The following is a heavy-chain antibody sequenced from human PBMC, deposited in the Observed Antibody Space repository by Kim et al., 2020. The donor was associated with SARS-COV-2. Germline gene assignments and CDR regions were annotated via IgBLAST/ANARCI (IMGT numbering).Heavy chain of an antibody. CDR3: ARDSSGWPLGSFDY. Sequence: SETLSLTCTVSGGSISSYYWSWIRQPPGKGLEWIGYIYYSGSTNYNPCLKSRVTISVDTSTNQFSLKLSSVTAADTAVYYCARDSSGWPLGSFDYWGQGTLVTVSS. V-gene: IGHV4-59*01. CDR2: IYYSGST. CDR1: GGSISSYY. D-gene: IGHD6-19*01. J-gene: IGHJ4*02.